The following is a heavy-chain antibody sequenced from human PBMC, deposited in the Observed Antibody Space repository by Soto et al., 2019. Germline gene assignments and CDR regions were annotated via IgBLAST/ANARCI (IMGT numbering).Heavy chain of an antibody. Sequence: EVQLVESGGGLVQPGRSLRLSCAASGFSFENYAMHWVRQAPGKGLECVSGISWHSGNLGYADSVRGRFTISRDNAKNSLYLQMNSRRPEDTGLYYCAKNKVYSNYEHYFDYWGQGTLVTVSS. D-gene: IGHD4-4*01. CDR3: AKNKVYSNYEHYFDY. CDR1: GFSFENYA. V-gene: IGHV3-9*01. CDR2: ISWHSGNL. J-gene: IGHJ4*02.